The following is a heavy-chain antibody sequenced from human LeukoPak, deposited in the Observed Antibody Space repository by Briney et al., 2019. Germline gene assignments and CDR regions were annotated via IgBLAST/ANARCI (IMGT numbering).Heavy chain of an antibody. D-gene: IGHD2-21*02. J-gene: IGHJ3*02. V-gene: IGHV4-4*07. CDR1: GGSISSYY. CDR3: ARVLSVSLYKECGGDCYSDDAFDI. CDR2: IYTSGST. Sequence: SETLSLTCTVSGGSISSYYWSWIRQPAGKGLEWIGRIYTSGSTNYNPSLKSRVTMSVDTSKNQLSLKLSSVTAEDTAVYYCARVLSVSLYKECGGDCYSDDAFDIWGQGTMVTVSS.